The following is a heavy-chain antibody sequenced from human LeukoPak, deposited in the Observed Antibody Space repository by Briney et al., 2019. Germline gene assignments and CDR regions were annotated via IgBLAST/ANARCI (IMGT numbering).Heavy chain of an antibody. Sequence: GGSLRLSCAASGFTVSSNYMSWVRQAPGKGLEWVSVIYSGGSTYYADSVKGRFTISRDNSKNTLYLQMTSLRAEDTALYYCAKEGLVTIFGVVITGFDYWGQGILVTVSS. CDR2: IYSGGST. V-gene: IGHV3-53*01. D-gene: IGHD3-3*01. J-gene: IGHJ4*02. CDR3: AKEGLVTIFGVVITGFDY. CDR1: GFTVSSNY.